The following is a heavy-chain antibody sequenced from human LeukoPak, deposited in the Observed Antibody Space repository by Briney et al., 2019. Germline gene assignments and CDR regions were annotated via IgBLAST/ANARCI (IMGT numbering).Heavy chain of an antibody. V-gene: IGHV5-51*01. Sequence: PGESLKISFKGSGXKFTTHWIGWVRQMPGKGLEYMGIIYPDDSETRYSPSFEGQVTISADRSTSTAYLQWSSLNASDTAMYYCARTNTGGGYHYYGMDVWGQGTTVIVS. J-gene: IGHJ6*02. CDR1: GXKFTTHW. CDR2: IYPDDSET. D-gene: IGHD3-16*02. CDR3: ARTNTGGGYHYYGMDV.